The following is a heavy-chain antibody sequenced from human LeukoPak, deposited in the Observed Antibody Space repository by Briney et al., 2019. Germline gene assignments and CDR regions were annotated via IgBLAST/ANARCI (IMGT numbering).Heavy chain of an antibody. CDR2: ISWNSGSI. V-gene: IGHV3-9*01. CDR1: GFTFDDYA. D-gene: IGHD5-12*01. J-gene: IGHJ4*02. CDR3: AKDRSHSGVSGLTL. Sequence: GRSLRLSCAASGFTFDDYAVHWVRQAPGKGLEWVSSISWNSGSIGYADSVKGRFTISRDNAKNSLYLQMNSLRAEDTALYYCAKDRSHSGVSGLTLWGQGTLVTVSS.